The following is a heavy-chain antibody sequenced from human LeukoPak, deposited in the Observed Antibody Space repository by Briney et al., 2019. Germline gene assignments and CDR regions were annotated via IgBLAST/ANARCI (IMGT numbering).Heavy chain of an antibody. D-gene: IGHD3-9*01. Sequence: SETLSLTCTVSGGSISSYYWSWIRQPPGKGLEWIGYIYYSGSTNYNPSLKSRVTISVDTSKNQFSLKLSSVTAADTAVYYCARFTVYRGVDYWGQGTLVTVSS. J-gene: IGHJ4*02. V-gene: IGHV4-59*08. CDR1: GGSISSYY. CDR2: IYYSGST. CDR3: ARFTVYRGVDY.